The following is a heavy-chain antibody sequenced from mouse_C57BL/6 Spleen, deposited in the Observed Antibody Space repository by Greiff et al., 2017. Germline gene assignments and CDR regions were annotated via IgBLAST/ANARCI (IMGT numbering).Heavy chain of an antibody. V-gene: IGHV1-64*01. CDR3: ARRGDYDDDY. CDR1: GYTFTSYW. D-gene: IGHD2-4*01. J-gene: IGHJ2*01. Sequence: VKLMESGAELVKPGASVKLSCKASGYTFTSYWMHWVKQRPGQGLEWIGMIHPNSGSTNYNEKFKSKATLTVDKSSSTAYMQLSSLTSEDSAVYYCARRGDYDDDYWGQGTTLTVSS. CDR2: IHPNSGST.